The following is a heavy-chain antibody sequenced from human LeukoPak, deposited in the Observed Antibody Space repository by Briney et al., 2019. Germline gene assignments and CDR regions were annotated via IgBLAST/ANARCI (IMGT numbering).Heavy chain of an antibody. J-gene: IGHJ5*01. Sequence: PSETLSLTCTVSGGSISSYYWSWIRQPPGKGLEWIGYIYYSGSTNYNPSLKSRVTISVDPSKNQFSLKLSSVTAADTAVYFCARDPGSSWFDYWGQGTLVTVSS. CDR2: IYYSGST. CDR1: GGSISSYY. D-gene: IGHD6-13*01. CDR3: ARDPGSSWFDY. V-gene: IGHV4-59*12.